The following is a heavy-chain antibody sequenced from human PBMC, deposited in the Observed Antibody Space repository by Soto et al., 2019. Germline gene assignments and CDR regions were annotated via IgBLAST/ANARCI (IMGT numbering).Heavy chain of an antibody. CDR3: ARGNDWNGSPPGFDY. CDR2: ISSNGGST. J-gene: IGHJ4*02. D-gene: IGHD1-1*01. V-gene: IGHV3-64*01. CDR1: GFTFSSYA. Sequence: EVQLVESGGGLVQPGGSLRLSCAASGFTFSSYAMHWVRQAPGKGLEYVSAISSNGGSTYYANSVKGRFTISRDNSKNTLYLQMRSLRAEDMAVYYCARGNDWNGSPPGFDYWGQGTLVTVSS.